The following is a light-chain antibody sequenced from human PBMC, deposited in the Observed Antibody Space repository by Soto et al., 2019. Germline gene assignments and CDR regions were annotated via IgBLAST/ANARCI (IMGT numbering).Light chain of an antibody. CDR2: DTS. CDR3: QQYGTSPQT. V-gene: IGKV3-20*01. CDR1: QSVTSNY. Sequence: EIVLTPSPATLSLSPGERATLSCRASQSVTSNYLAWYQQKPGQAPGLLIYDTSTRASGVPDRFSGSGSGTEFTLTISRLEPEDFAVYYCQQYGTSPQTFGQGTKVDIK. J-gene: IGKJ1*01.